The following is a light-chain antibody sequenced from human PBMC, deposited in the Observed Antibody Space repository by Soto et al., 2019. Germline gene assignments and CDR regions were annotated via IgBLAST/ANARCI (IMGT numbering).Light chain of an antibody. J-gene: IGKJ4*01. V-gene: IGKV3-15*01. CDR2: DAS. CDR1: QNVYNN. Sequence: EIVMTQSPATLSVSPGEGATLSCKASQNVYNNLAWYQQRPGQPPRLLIYDASTTATGISARFSGSGYGTEFNLSLSSLQSEDFAVYFCQQCRNWPLTFGGGTKVEIK. CDR3: QQCRNWPLT.